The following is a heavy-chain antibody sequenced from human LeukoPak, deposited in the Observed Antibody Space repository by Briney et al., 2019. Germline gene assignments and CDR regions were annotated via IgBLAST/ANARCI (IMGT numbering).Heavy chain of an antibody. J-gene: IGHJ4*02. V-gene: IGHV4-59*01. D-gene: IGHD4-17*01. Sequence: SETLSLTCTVSGGSISTYYWNWIRQSPGKGLEWIGYMYHSGSTNYNPSLKSRVTISVDTSKNESSLKLSSVTAADTAVYYCARTPATTWTNHFDYWGQGTLVTVSS. CDR2: MYHSGST. CDR1: GGSISTYY. CDR3: ARTPATTWTNHFDY.